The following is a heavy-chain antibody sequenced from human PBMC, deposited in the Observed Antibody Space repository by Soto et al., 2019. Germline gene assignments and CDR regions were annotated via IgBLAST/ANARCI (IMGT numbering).Heavy chain of an antibody. CDR1: GFSFSDYT. V-gene: IGHV3-21*01. D-gene: IGHD1-20*01. CDR3: AKDSGCVNNACAYDP. CDR2: ISRGSDYI. Sequence: EVHLVESGGGLVKPGGSLRLTCAGSGFSFSDYTMNWVRQAPGKGREWVSSISRGSDYIFYADTVKGRFTISRDNARNSLYLQMSSLRAEDTAVYYCAKDSGCVNNACAYDPWGQGTLVSVSS. J-gene: IGHJ5*02.